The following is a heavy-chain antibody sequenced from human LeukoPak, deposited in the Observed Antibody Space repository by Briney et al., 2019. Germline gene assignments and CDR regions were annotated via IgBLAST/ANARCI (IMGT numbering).Heavy chain of an antibody. CDR1: GYSFTSYW. V-gene: IGHV5-51*01. CDR3: ARGRGSGSYPYYFDY. CDR2: IYPGDSDT. Sequence: GESLKISCKGSGYSFTSYWSGWVRQMPGKGLEGMGIIYPGDSDTRYSPSFQGQVTISAVKSISTAYLQWNSLKASDTAIYYCARGRGSGSYPYYFDYWGQGTLVTVSS. D-gene: IGHD3-10*01. J-gene: IGHJ4*02.